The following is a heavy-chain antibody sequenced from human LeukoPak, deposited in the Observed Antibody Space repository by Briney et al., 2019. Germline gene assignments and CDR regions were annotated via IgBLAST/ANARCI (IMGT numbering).Heavy chain of an antibody. CDR1: GFTFSSYG. V-gene: IGHV3-33*01. J-gene: IGHJ4*02. D-gene: IGHD6-13*01. CDR2: IWYDGSNK. Sequence: GGSLRLSCAASGFTFSSYGMHWVRQAPGKGLEWVAVIWYDGSNKYYADSVKGRFTISRDNSKNTLYLQMNSLRAEDTAVYYCARGSSSSSWYFDYWGQGTLVTVSS. CDR3: ARGSSSSSWYFDY.